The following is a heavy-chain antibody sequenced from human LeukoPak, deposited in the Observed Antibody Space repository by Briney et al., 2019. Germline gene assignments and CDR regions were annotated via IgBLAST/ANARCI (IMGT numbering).Heavy chain of an antibody. CDR1: GFTFSSYG. V-gene: IGHV3-30*02. D-gene: IGHD3-10*01. CDR2: IRYDGSNK. CDR3: TVRGVISSAFDI. Sequence: GGSLRLSCAASGFTFSSYGMHWVRQAPGKGLEWVAFIRYDGSNKYYADSVKGRFTISRDNSKNTLYLQINSLRAEDTAVYYCTVRGVISSAFDIWGQGTMVTVSS. J-gene: IGHJ3*02.